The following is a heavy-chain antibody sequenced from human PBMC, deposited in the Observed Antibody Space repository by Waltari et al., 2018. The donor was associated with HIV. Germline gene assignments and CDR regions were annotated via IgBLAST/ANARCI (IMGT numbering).Heavy chain of an antibody. CDR1: GFPFSNFP. Sequence: QVQLVESGGGVVQPGRSLRLSCAASGFPFSNFPMHWVRQAPGKGLEWVAVIWYDGDNKYYADSVKGRFTISRDNSKNTLYLQMNSLRVEDTAVYYCARGGYYYDISGYYHYWGQGTLVTVSS. CDR3: ARGGYYYDISGYYHY. D-gene: IGHD3-22*01. CDR2: IWYDGDNK. V-gene: IGHV3-33*01. J-gene: IGHJ4*02.